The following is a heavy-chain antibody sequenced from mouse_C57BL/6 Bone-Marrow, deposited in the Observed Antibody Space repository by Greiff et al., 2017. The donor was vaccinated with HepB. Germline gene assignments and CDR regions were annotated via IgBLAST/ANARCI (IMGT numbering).Heavy chain of an antibody. CDR3: AREGVWYDGDYYFDY. CDR2: IDPNSGGT. J-gene: IGHJ2*01. V-gene: IGHV1-72*01. D-gene: IGHD2-10*02. CDR1: GYTFTSYW. Sequence: QVQLKESGAELVKPGASVKLSCKASGYTFTSYWMHWVKQRPGRGLEWIGRIDPNSGGTKYNEKFKSKATLTVDKPSSTAYMQLSSLTSEDSAVYYCAREGVWYDGDYYFDYWGQGTTLTVSS.